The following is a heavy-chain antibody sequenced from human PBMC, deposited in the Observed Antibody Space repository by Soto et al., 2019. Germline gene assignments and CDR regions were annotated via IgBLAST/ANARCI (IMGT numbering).Heavy chain of an antibody. CDR2: FDPEDGET. J-gene: IGHJ4*02. D-gene: IGHD3-3*01. CDR1: GDTLTELS. Sequence: VASVKVSCKVSGDTLTELSMHWVRQAPGKGLEWMGGFDPEDGETIYAQKFQGRVTLTRDTSTSTVYMELTSLRSEDTAVYYCASWRGYISSSTTGFWSGPFDYWGQGTLVTVSS. CDR3: ASWRGYISSSTTGFWSGPFDY. V-gene: IGHV1-24*01.